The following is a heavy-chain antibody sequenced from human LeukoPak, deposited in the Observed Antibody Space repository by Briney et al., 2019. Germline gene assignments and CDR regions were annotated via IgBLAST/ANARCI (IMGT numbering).Heavy chain of an antibody. J-gene: IGHJ4*02. D-gene: IGHD4-17*01. CDR2: IHTSGST. CDR3: ARGTVTTDRYYFDY. V-gene: IGHV4-61*02. Sequence: SETLSLTCTVSGGSISSGSYHWSWIRQPAGKGPEWIGRIHTSGSTNYNPSLKSRVTISVDTSKNQFPLNLSSVTAADTAVYYCARGTVTTDRYYFDYWDQGTLVTVSS. CDR1: GGSISSGSYH.